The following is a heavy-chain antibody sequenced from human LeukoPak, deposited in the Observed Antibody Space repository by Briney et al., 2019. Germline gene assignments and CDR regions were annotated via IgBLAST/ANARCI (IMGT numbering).Heavy chain of an antibody. D-gene: IGHD5-18*01. CDR2: ISGSGGST. Sequence: GGSLRLSCAASGFTFSSYSMNWVRQAPGKGLEWVSAISGSGGSTYYADSVKGRFTISRDNSKNTLYLQMNSLRAEDTAVYYCAKSLYSYGCQPPCYYYYMDVWGKGTTVTVSS. J-gene: IGHJ6*03. V-gene: IGHV3-23*01. CDR3: AKSLYSYGCQPPCYYYYMDV. CDR1: GFTFSSYS.